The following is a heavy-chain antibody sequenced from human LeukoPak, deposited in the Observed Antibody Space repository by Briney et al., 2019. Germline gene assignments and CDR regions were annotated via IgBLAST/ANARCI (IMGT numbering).Heavy chain of an antibody. V-gene: IGHV4-59*01. CDR1: GASISSYY. D-gene: IGHD6-13*01. J-gene: IGHJ3*01. Sequence: SETLSLTCTVSGASISSYYWSWIRQPPGKGLEWIGFVYYTGSTNYSPSLKSRVTISVDTSKNQFSLKLRSVTAADTAVYYCARISSSNWYNERGAFDVWGQGTMVTVSS. CDR2: VYYTGST. CDR3: ARISSSNWYNERGAFDV.